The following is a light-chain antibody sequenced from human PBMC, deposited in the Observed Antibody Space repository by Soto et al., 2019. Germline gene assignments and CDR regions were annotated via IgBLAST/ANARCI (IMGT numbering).Light chain of an antibody. CDR3: NQYAGSTTWT. CDR1: QSVSISY. J-gene: IGKJ1*01. Sequence: FFLTHSAGTRSFFPGERATLCCRASQSVSISYLAWYQQKPGQAPRLLIYATSSRATGIPERFSGSGSGTDLTITITRMQHGDFEVYYCNQYAGSTTWTFGQGTKVDIK. V-gene: IGKV3-20*01. CDR2: ATS.